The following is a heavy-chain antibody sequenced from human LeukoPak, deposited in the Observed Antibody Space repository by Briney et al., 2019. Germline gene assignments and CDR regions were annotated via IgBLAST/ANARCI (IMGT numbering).Heavy chain of an antibody. J-gene: IGHJ3*02. V-gene: IGHV4-4*07. CDR3: ARGVYYDILTGYYMGAFDI. Sequence: SETLSLTCTVSGGSISSYYWSWIRQPAGKGLERIGRIYTSGSTNYNPSLKSRVTMSVDTSKNQFSLKLSSVTAADTAVYYCARGVYYDILTGYYMGAFDIWGQGTMVTVSS. D-gene: IGHD3-9*01. CDR2: IYTSGST. CDR1: GGSISSYY.